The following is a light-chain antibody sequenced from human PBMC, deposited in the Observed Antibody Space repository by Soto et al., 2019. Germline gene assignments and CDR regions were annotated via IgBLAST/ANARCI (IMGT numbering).Light chain of an antibody. Sequence: QSVLTQPPSVSAAPGQKVTISYSGSSSNIGNNYVSWYQQLPGAAPKLLIYDSNKRSSGIPDRFSGSKSGTSATLAITGLQTGDEADYYCATWDSSRSASFGGGTKLTVL. CDR3: ATWDSSRSAS. CDR1: SSNIGNNY. J-gene: IGLJ2*01. V-gene: IGLV1-51*01. CDR2: DSN.